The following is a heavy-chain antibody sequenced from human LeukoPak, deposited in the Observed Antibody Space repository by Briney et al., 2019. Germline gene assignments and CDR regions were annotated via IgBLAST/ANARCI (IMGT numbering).Heavy chain of an antibody. J-gene: IGHJ5*02. V-gene: IGHV1-24*01. Sequence: ASVKVSCKVSGYTLTELSMHWVRQAPGKGLEWMGGFDPEDGETIYAQKFQGRVTMTEDTSTDKAYMELSSLRSEDTAVYYCATEVGSNNWFDPWGQGTPVTVSS. CDR2: FDPEDGET. D-gene: IGHD1-26*01. CDR3: ATEVGSNNWFDP. CDR1: GYTLTELS.